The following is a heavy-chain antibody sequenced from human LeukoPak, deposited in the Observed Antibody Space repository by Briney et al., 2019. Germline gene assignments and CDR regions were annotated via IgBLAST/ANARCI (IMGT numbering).Heavy chain of an antibody. J-gene: IGHJ3*01. V-gene: IGHV3-74*01. D-gene: IGHD2-21*01. CDR2: LNSDGTRI. CDR1: GFSFSSYW. Sequence: PGGSLRLSCSASGFSFSSYWTHWVRQVPGKGPVWVSCLNSDGTRISYADSVKGRFIISRDNANNTLYLQMNSLRVEDTAVYYCVRDGLLWYGGATWGQGTVVTVSS. CDR3: VRDGLLWYGGAT.